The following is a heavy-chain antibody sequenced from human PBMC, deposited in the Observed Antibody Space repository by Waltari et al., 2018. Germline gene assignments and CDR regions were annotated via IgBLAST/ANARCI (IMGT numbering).Heavy chain of an antibody. CDR1: GGSFSGYS. CDR2: LSGSSGST. J-gene: IGHJ4*02. CDR3: ARGSSWSSVASDY. Sequence: QVQLQESGPGLVKPSETLSLTCAVSGGSFSGYSWGWIRQPPGKGLEWIGYLSGSSGSTDYNPALTSRVTSSRDTSKNQFSLKLSSVTAADTAVEYCARGSSWSSVASDYWGQGVLVTVSS. V-gene: IGHV4-59*12. D-gene: IGHD6-13*01.